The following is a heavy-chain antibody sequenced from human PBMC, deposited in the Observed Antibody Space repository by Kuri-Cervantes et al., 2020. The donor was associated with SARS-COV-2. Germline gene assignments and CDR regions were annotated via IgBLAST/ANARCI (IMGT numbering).Heavy chain of an antibody. V-gene: IGHV1-2*02. J-gene: IGHJ4*02. D-gene: IGHD5-18*01. CDR1: GYTFTGYY. Sequence: ASVKVSCRASGYTFTGYYMHWVRQAPGQGLEWMGWINPNSGGTNYAQKFQGRVTMTRDTSISTAYMELSRLRSDDTAVYYCARGLTLEGDSYGYHNWGQGTLVTVSS. CDR2: INPNSGGT. CDR3: ARGLTLEGDSYGYHN.